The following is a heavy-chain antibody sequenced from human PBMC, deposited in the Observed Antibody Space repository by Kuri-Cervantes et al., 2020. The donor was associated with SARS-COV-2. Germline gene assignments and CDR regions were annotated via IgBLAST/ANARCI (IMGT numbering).Heavy chain of an antibody. D-gene: IGHD5-18*01. CDR1: GFTFSSYS. CDR2: ISSSSSYI. Sequence: GESLKISCAASGFTFSSYSMNWVRQAPGKGLEWVSSISSSSSYIYYADSVKGRFTISRDNAKNSLYLQMNSLRAEDTAVYYCARGPRGYKTVDYWGQGTLVTVSS. CDR3: ARGPRGYKTVDY. V-gene: IGHV3-21*01. J-gene: IGHJ4*02.